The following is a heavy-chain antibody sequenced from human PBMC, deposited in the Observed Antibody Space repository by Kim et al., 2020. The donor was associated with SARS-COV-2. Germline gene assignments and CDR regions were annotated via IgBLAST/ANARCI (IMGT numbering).Heavy chain of an antibody. Sequence: GGSLRLSCAASGFTFSSYAMSWVRQAPGKGLEWVSAISGSGGSTYYADSVKGRFTISRDNSKNTLYLQMNSLRAEDTAVYYCAKDLPPFYDSSGPGGVTDYWGQGTLVTVSS. V-gene: IGHV3-23*01. CDR1: GFTFSSYA. CDR3: AKDLPPFYDSSGPGGVTDY. J-gene: IGHJ4*02. D-gene: IGHD3-22*01. CDR2: ISGSGGST.